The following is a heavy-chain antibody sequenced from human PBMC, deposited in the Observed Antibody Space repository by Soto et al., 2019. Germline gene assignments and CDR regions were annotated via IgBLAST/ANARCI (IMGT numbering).Heavy chain of an antibody. D-gene: IGHD3-10*01. CDR2: IIPILGIA. CDR1: GGTFSSYT. V-gene: IGHV1-69*02. Sequence: QVQLVQSGAEVKKPGSSVKVSCKASGGTFSSYTISWVRQAPGQGLEWMGRIIPILGIANYAQKFQGRVTITADKSTSTAYMELSSLRSEDTAVYYCARGYLYYGSGSYYYYYMDVWGKGTTVTVSS. J-gene: IGHJ6*03. CDR3: ARGYLYYGSGSYYYYYMDV.